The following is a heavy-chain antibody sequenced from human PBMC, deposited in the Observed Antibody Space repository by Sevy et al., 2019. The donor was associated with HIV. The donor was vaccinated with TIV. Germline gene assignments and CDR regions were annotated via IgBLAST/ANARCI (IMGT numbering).Heavy chain of an antibody. CDR1: GFTFSTYA. Sequence: GGSLRLSCAASGFTFSTYAMGWVRQAPGKGLEWVSPISNSGGNTYYADSVKGRFTISRDNSKNTRYLQMNSLRAADTAVYYCAKDGAAYCTGGICFPYWYFDLWGRGTLVTVSS. CDR3: AKDGAAYCTGGICFPYWYFDL. CDR2: ISNSGGNT. V-gene: IGHV3-23*01. J-gene: IGHJ2*01. D-gene: IGHD2-8*02.